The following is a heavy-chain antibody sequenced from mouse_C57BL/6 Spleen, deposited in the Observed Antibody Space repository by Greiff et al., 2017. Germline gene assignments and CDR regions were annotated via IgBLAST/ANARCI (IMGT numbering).Heavy chain of an antibody. J-gene: IGHJ3*01. CDR3: ASFGGGYPLAY. V-gene: IGHV1-19*01. D-gene: IGHD2-2*01. CDR1: GYTFTDYY. CDR2: INPYNGGT. Sequence: EVHVKQSGPVLVKPGASVKMSCKASGYTFTDYYMNWVKQSHGKSLEWIGVINPYNGGTSYNQKFKGKATLTVDKSSSTVYMELNSLTSEDSAVYYCASFGGGYPLAYWGQGTLVTVSA.